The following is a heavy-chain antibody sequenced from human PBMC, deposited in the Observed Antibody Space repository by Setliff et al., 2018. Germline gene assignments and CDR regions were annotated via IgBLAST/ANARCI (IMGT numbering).Heavy chain of an antibody. Sequence: SETLSLTCTVSGYSISSGYYWGWTRQPPGKGLEWIGNMYQSGTTYYNAALQSRVTLSIDTSKNHFSLKVSSVTAADTAVYYCARAASGNSKYYFDYWGQGTLVTVSS. CDR3: ARAASGNSKYYFDY. V-gene: IGHV4-38-2*02. J-gene: IGHJ4*02. D-gene: IGHD3-3*01. CDR2: MYQSGTT. CDR1: GYSISSGYY.